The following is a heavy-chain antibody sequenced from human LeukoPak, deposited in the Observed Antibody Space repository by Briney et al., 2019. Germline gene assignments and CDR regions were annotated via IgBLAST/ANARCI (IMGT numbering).Heavy chain of an antibody. J-gene: IGHJ5*02. CDR3: ARLYCSTTTCYNFWFDH. Sequence: GASVKVSCKASGYTFTSYGISWVRQAPGQGLEWMGWISAYNGNTNLAQKFQGRVTMTTHTSTSTAYMELRSLRSDDTAVYYCARLYCSTTTCYNFWFDHWGQGTLVTVSS. CDR2: ISAYNGNT. V-gene: IGHV1-18*01. D-gene: IGHD2-2*02. CDR1: GYTFTSYG.